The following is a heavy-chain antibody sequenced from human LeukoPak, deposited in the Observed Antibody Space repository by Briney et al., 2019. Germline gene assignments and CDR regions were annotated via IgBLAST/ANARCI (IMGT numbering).Heavy chain of an antibody. V-gene: IGHV3-30*04. D-gene: IGHD2-15*01. J-gene: IGHJ6*02. CDR2: ISYDGSNK. CDR1: GFTFGDYA. Sequence: GGSLRLSCTGSGFTFGDYAMSWVRQAPGKGLEWVAVISYDGSNKYYADSVKGRFTISRDNSKNTLYLQMNSLRAEDTAVYYCAKDVGSRCSGGSCYVDYGMDVWGQGTTVTVSS. CDR3: AKDVGSRCSGGSCYVDYGMDV.